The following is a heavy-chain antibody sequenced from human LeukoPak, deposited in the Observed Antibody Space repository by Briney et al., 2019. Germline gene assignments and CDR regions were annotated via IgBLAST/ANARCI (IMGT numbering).Heavy chain of an antibody. CDR3: ARELPPPDSSAFDI. Sequence: SETLSLTCTVSGGSISSGDYYWSWLRQPPGQGLEWIGYIYYSGSTYYNPSLKSRVTISVDTSKNQFSLKLSSVTAADTAVYYCARELPPPDSSAFDIWGQGTMVTVSS. V-gene: IGHV4-30-4*01. J-gene: IGHJ3*02. CDR2: IYYSGST. D-gene: IGHD1-14*01. CDR1: GGSISSGDYY.